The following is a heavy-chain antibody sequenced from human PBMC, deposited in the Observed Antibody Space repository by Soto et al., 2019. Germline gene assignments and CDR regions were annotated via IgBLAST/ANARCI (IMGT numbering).Heavy chain of an antibody. CDR1: GFTFSSYW. V-gene: IGHV3-7*04. Sequence: PGGSLRLSCAASGFTFSSYWMTWVRQAPGKGLEWLANINKDGSEKNYVDSVKGRLTISRDNAKNSLSVQVNSLRAEDTAVYYCARGPNAAPGLDYWGQGLLVTVSS. CDR3: ARGPNAAPGLDY. J-gene: IGHJ4*02. D-gene: IGHD6-25*01. CDR2: INKDGSEK.